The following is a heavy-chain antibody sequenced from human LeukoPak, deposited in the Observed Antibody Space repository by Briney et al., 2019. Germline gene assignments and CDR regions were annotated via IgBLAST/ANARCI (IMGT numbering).Heavy chain of an antibody. J-gene: IGHJ4*02. CDR2: IYASGST. Sequence: SETLSLTCTVSGASISNSYWSWIRQPAGKGLEWIGRIYASGSTYYNPSLKSRVTMSVDTSKNQFSLKLTSVTAADTAIYYCARGSSGTGYCSFDYWGQGTQVTVTS. V-gene: IGHV4-4*07. CDR3: ARGSSGTGYCSFDY. CDR1: GASISNSY. D-gene: IGHD3-9*01.